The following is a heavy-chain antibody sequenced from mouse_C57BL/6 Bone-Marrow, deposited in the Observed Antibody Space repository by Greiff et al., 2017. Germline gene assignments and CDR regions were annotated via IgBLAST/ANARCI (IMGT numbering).Heavy chain of an antibody. CDR3: ARLYGWYFAV. Sequence: VQLVESGPGLVQPSPSLSITCTVSGFSLTSYGVHWVRQSPGKGLEWLGVIWRGGSTDYNAAFLSRLSIIKDNSKRQVFFKMNSLQADDTAIYSCARLYGWYFAVWGTGTTVTVSS. CDR2: IWRGGST. J-gene: IGHJ1*03. CDR1: GFSLTSYG. D-gene: IGHD1-1*01. V-gene: IGHV2-2*01.